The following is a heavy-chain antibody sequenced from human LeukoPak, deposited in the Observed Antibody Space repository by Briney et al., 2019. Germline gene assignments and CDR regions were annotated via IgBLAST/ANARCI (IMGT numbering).Heavy chain of an antibody. CDR3: AREGAYYDFWSGYYLDY. CDR1: GFTFSSYA. J-gene: IGHJ4*02. CDR2: ISYDGSNK. V-gene: IGHV3-30*04. Sequence: PGGSLRLSCAASGFTFSSYAMHWVRQAPGKGLEWVAVISYDGSNKYYADSVKGRFTISRDNSKNTLYLQMNSLRAEDTAVYYCAREGAYYDFWSGYYLDYWGQGTLVTVSS. D-gene: IGHD3-3*01.